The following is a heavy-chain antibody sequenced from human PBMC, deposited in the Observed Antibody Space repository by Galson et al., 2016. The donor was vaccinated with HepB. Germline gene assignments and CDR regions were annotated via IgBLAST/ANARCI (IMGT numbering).Heavy chain of an antibody. V-gene: IGHV5-10-1*01. CDR1: GYSFTSYW. J-gene: IGHJ3*01. Sequence: QSGAEVTKPGESLRISCQGSGYSFTSYWINWVRQLPGKGLEWMGRIDPSGSYTPYGPSFQGHVTMSADKSISAAYLQWSSLKASDTAIYYCARPYDVQIDGAFDVWGQGTMVTVSS. D-gene: IGHD2-8*01. CDR2: IDPSGSYT. CDR3: ARPYDVQIDGAFDV.